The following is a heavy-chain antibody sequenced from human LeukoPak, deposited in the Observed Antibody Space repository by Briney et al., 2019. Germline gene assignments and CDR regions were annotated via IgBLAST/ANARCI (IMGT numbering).Heavy chain of an antibody. CDR3: ARLSSDYYDSSGYV. V-gene: IGHV4-31*03. CDR2: IYYSGST. D-gene: IGHD3-22*01. CDR1: GGSISSGGYS. Sequence: PSETLSLTCTVSGGSISSGGYSWSWIRQHPGKGLEWIGYIYYSGSTYYNPSLKSRVTISVDTSKNQSSLKLSSVTAADTAVYYCARLSSDYYDSSGYVWGQGTLVTVSS. J-gene: IGHJ4*02.